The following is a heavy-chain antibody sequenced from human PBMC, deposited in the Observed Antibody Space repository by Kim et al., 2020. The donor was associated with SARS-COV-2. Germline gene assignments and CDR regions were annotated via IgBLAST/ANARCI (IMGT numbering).Heavy chain of an antibody. V-gene: IGHV4-59*01. CDR2: IYYSGST. D-gene: IGHD1-26*01. J-gene: IGHJ3*02. Sequence: SETLSLTCTVSGGSISSYYWSWIRQPPGKGLEWIGYIYYSGSTNYNPSLKSRVTISVDTSKNQFSLKLSSVTAADTAVYYCARQWVDAFDIWGQGTMVTVSS. CDR1: GGSISSYY. CDR3: ARQWVDAFDI.